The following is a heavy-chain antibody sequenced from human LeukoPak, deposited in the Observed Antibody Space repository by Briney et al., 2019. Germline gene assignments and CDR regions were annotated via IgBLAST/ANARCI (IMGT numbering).Heavy chain of an antibody. D-gene: IGHD3-16*01. J-gene: IGHJ4*02. Sequence: GGSLRLSCAASGFTFSSFTMAWVRQTPGKGPEWVAAIGGRGTSTYYADSLEGRFTITRDNSKDMVYLQMNSLKVEDTAIYYCGKEGGVWGQGIQVTVSS. V-gene: IGHV3-23*01. CDR3: GKEGGV. CDR1: GFTFSSFT. CDR2: IGGRGTST.